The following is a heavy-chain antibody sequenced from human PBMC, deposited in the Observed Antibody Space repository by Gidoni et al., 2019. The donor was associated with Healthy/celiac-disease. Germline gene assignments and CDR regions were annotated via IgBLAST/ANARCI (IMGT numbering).Heavy chain of an antibody. Sequence: EVQLVESGGGLVQPGGSLRLSCAASGFTFSSYEMNWVRQAPGKGLEWVSYISSSGSTIYYADSVKGRFTISRDNAKNSLYLQMNSLRAEDTAVYYCARLPLAYCGGDCYGPRDYWGQGTLVTVSS. CDR2: ISSSGSTI. D-gene: IGHD2-21*01. J-gene: IGHJ4*02. CDR1: GFTFSSYE. CDR3: ARLPLAYCGGDCYGPRDY. V-gene: IGHV3-48*03.